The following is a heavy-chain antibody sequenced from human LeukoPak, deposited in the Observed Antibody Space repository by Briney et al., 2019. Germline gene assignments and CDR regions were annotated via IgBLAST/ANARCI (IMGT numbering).Heavy chain of an antibody. Sequence: GRSLRLSCAASGFTFSSYGMHWVRQAPGKGLEWVAVISYDGSNKYYADSVKGRFTISRDNSKNTLYLQMNGLRAEDTAVYYCAKDHGDYVDYWGQGTLVTVSS. V-gene: IGHV3-30*18. D-gene: IGHD4-17*01. CDR3: AKDHGDYVDY. CDR1: GFTFSSYG. CDR2: ISYDGSNK. J-gene: IGHJ4*02.